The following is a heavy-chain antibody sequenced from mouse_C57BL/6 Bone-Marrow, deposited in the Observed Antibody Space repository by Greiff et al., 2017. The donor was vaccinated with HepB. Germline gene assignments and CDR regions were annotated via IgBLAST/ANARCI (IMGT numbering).Heavy chain of an antibody. CDR1: GYAFSSYW. CDR3: ARCYYDYDLFAY. J-gene: IGHJ3*01. D-gene: IGHD2-4*01. V-gene: IGHV1-80*01. CDR2: IYPGDGDT. Sequence: VQLVESGAELVKPGASVKISCKASGYAFSSYWMNWVKQRPGKGLEWIGQIYPGDGDTNYNGKFKGKATLTADKSSSTAYMQLSSLTSEDSAVYFCARCYYDYDLFAYWGQGTLVTVSA.